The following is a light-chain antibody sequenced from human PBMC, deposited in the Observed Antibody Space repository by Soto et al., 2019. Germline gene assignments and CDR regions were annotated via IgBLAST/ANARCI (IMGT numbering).Light chain of an antibody. CDR1: SSDVGGYNF. CDR2: EVG. Sequence: QSALTQPASVSGSPGQSITVSCTGTSSDVGGYNFVSWYQQHPGKVPKLIIYEVGNRPSGVSDRFSGSKSGNTASLTISGLQAEDEADYYCSSYTTSRPLVFGTGTQLTVL. V-gene: IGLV2-14*01. J-gene: IGLJ1*01. CDR3: SSYTTSRPLV.